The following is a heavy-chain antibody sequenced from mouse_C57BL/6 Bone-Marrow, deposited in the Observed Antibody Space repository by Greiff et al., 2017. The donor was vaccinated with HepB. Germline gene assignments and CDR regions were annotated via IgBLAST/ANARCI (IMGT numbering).Heavy chain of an antibody. D-gene: IGHD1-1*01. J-gene: IGHJ4*01. Sequence: QVQLQQSGAELARPGASVKLSCKASGYTFTSYGISWVKQRTGQGLEWIGEIYPRSGNPYYNEKFKGKATLTADKSSSTAYMELRSLTSEDSAVYFCARGVTTVVARYAMDYWGQGTSVTVSS. V-gene: IGHV1-81*01. CDR3: ARGVTTVVARYAMDY. CDR2: IYPRSGNP. CDR1: GYTFTSYG.